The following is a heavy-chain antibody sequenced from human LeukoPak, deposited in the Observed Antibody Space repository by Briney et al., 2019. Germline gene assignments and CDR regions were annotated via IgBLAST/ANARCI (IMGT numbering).Heavy chain of an antibody. CDR1: GGSISSYY. Sequence: SETLSLTCTVSGGSISSYYWSWIRQPPGKGLEWIGYIYYSGSTNYNPSLKSRVTISVDTSKNQFSLKLSSVTAADTAVYYCARASITGTTDWGQEPWPPSPQ. D-gene: IGHD1-20*01. V-gene: IGHV4-59*01. J-gene: IGHJ4*02. CDR3: ARASITGTTD. CDR2: IYYSGST.